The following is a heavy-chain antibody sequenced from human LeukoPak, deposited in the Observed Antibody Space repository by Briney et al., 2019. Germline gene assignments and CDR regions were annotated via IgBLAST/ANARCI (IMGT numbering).Heavy chain of an antibody. D-gene: IGHD3-16*01. V-gene: IGHV3-7*03. J-gene: IGHJ6*02. CDR2: INHNGNVN. Sequence: TGGSLRLSCAASGFTFSSYWMNWARQAPGKGLEWVASINHNGNVNYYVDSVKGRFTISRDNAKNSLYLQMSNLRAEDTAVYFCARGGGLDVRGQGATVTVSS. CDR1: GFTFSSYW. CDR3: ARGGGLDV.